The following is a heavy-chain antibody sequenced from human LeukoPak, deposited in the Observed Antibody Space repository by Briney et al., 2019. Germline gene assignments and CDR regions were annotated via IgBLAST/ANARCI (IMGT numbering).Heavy chain of an antibody. J-gene: IGHJ3*02. Sequence: SETLSLTCTVSGGSISSSSYYWGWIRQPPGKGLEWIANIYYSGSTYYNPSLKSRVTIFVDTSKNQFSLQLNSVTPEDTAVYYCAKSGYSYGYRPGAFDIWGQGTMVTVSS. CDR3: AKSGYSYGYRPGAFDI. CDR1: GGSISSSSYY. V-gene: IGHV4-39*01. CDR2: IYYSGST. D-gene: IGHD5-18*01.